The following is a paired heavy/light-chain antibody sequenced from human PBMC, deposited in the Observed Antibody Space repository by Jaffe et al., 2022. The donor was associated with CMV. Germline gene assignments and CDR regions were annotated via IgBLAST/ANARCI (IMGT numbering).Light chain of an antibody. CDR2: GAS. Sequence: EIVLTQSPGTLSLSPGERATLSCRASQSVSSSYLAWYQQKPGQAPRLLIYGASSRATGIPDRFSGSGSGTDFTLTISRLEPEDFAVYYCQQYGSSPWAFGQGTKVEIK. V-gene: IGKV3-20*01. J-gene: IGKJ1*01. CDR1: QSVSSSY. CDR3: QQYGSSPWA.
Heavy chain of an antibody. CDR1: GGSISSYY. Sequence: QVQLQESGPGLVKPSETLSLTCTVSGGSISSYYWSWIRQPAGKGLEWIGRIYTSGSTNYNPSLKSRVTMSVDTSKNQFSLKLSSVTAADTAVYYCARGPGPEYGFHYYYYGMDVWGQGTTVTVSS. J-gene: IGHJ6*02. D-gene: IGHD4-17*01. CDR2: IYTSGST. CDR3: ARGPGPEYGFHYYYYGMDV. V-gene: IGHV4-4*07.